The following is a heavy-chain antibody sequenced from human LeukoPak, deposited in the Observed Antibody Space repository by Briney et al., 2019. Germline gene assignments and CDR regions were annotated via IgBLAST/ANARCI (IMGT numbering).Heavy chain of an antibody. CDR1: GYTFINYA. Sequence: ASVKVSFKASGYTFINYALNWGRQTPGQRPEWIGWINAVNGNTKYSQKFQGRVTMTGDTSTTTVYMELSSLRSEDTGVYYCARDLDHSGNYHTFDYWGQGTLVTVSS. D-gene: IGHD1-26*01. J-gene: IGHJ4*02. CDR2: INAVNGNT. CDR3: ARDLDHSGNYHTFDY. V-gene: IGHV1-3*01.